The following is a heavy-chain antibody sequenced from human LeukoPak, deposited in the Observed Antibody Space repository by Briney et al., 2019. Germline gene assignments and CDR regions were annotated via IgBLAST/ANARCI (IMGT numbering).Heavy chain of an antibody. CDR1: AGTFSSYA. Sequence: ASVKVSCKASAGTFSSYAISWVRQAPGQGLEWMGGIIPIFGTANYAQKFQGRVTITADESTSTAYMELSSLRSEDTAVYYCARDRVGYSYGATFDYWGQGTLVTVSS. V-gene: IGHV1-69*13. CDR2: IIPIFGTA. J-gene: IGHJ4*02. CDR3: ARDRVGYSYGATFDY. D-gene: IGHD5-18*01.